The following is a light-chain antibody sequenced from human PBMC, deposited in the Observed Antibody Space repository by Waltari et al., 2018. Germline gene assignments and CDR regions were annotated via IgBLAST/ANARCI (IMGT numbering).Light chain of an antibody. CDR3: CSYAGSSTPP. CDR1: SSDVGSYNL. J-gene: IGLJ3*02. V-gene: IGLV2-23*02. Sequence: QSALPQPASVSGSPGQSITISCTGTSSDVGSYNLVSWYQQHPVKAPKRMIYEVSKRPSGVSNRFSGSKSGNTASLTISGLQAEDEADYYCCSYAGSSTPPFGGGTKLTVL. CDR2: EVS.